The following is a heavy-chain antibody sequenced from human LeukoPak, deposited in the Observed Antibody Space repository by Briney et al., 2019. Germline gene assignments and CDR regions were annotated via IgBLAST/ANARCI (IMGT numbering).Heavy chain of an antibody. D-gene: IGHD3-9*01. CDR3: ATDIRYAFDY. V-gene: IGHV3-48*02. CDR1: GFSFTDYP. J-gene: IGHJ4*02. CDR2: IRTTAEGAKYA. Sequence: GGSLRLSCATTGFSFTDYPMNWVRQAPGNVLEWISNIRTTAEGAKYAYYADSVKGRVTISRDDGKNTLYLHMNSLRDDDTAVYYSATDIRYAFDYWGQGILVTVSS.